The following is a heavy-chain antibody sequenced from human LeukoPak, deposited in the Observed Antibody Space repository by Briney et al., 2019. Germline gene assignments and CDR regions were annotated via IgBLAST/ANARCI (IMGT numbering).Heavy chain of an antibody. CDR3: TIIPNVILFTHSFEY. V-gene: IGHV1-69*13. Sequence: ASVTVSCKASGYTFTSYYMHWVRQAPGQGLEWMGGIIPFLGTRNYAQKFQGRVTITADEPTRTAYMELTYLRSDDTAVYYCTIIPNVILFTHSFEYWGQGTLVTVSS. J-gene: IGHJ4*02. D-gene: IGHD2-21*01. CDR1: GYTFTSYY. CDR2: IIPFLGTR.